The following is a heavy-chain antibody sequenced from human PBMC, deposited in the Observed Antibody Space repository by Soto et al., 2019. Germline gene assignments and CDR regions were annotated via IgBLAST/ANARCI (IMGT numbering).Heavy chain of an antibody. V-gene: IGHV1-69*13. CDR3: ARTPGLVVPAAPITGTSWFDP. CDR1: GGTFSSYA. CDR2: IIPTFGTA. D-gene: IGHD2-2*01. Sequence: GASVKVSCKASGGTFSSYAISWVRQAPGQGLEWMGGIIPTFGTANYAQKFQGRVTITADESTSTAYMELSSLRSEDTAVYYCARTPGLVVPAAPITGTSWFDPWGQGTPVTVSS. J-gene: IGHJ5*02.